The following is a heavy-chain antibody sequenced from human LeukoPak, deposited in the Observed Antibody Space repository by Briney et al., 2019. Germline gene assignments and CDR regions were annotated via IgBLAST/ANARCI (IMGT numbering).Heavy chain of an antibody. D-gene: IGHD6-13*01. CDR2: IIPIFGTA. J-gene: IGHJ4*02. Sequence: GASVKVSCKASGGTFSSYAISWVRQAPGQGLEWMGGIIPIFGTANYAQKFQGRVTITADESTSTAYMELSSLRSEDTAVYYCATSIAAAGPFDYWGQGTLVTVSS. CDR1: GGTFSSYA. CDR3: ATSIAAAGPFDY. V-gene: IGHV1-69*13.